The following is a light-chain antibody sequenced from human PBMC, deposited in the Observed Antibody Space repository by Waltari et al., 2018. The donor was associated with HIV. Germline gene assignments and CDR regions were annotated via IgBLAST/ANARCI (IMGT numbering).Light chain of an antibody. Sequence: DIVLTQSQATLSLSPGERATLSCRASQRVSHYLAWYQQKPGQPPRLLIDDASNRATGIPARFSGSGSGTDFTLTISSLEPEDSAVYYCQQRSNWPPLTFGGGTKVEI. J-gene: IGKJ4*01. V-gene: IGKV3-11*01. CDR2: DAS. CDR3: QQRSNWPPLT. CDR1: QRVSHY.